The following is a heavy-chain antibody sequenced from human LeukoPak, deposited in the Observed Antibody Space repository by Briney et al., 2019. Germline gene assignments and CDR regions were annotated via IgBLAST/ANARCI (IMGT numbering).Heavy chain of an antibody. V-gene: IGHV4-34*01. CDR2: INHSGST. CDR3: ARGGRSYCGGDCYSGDLDY. Sequence: SETLSLTCAVYGGSFSGYYWSWIRQPPGKGLEWLGEINHSGSTNYNPSLKSRVTISVDTSKNQFSLKLSSVTAADTAVYYCARGGRSYCGGDCYSGDLDYWGQGTLVTVSS. CDR1: GGSFSGYY. J-gene: IGHJ4*02. D-gene: IGHD2-21*02.